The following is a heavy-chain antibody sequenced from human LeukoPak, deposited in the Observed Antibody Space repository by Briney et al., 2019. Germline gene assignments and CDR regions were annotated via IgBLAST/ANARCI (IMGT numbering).Heavy chain of an antibody. V-gene: IGHV3-23*01. CDR3: VKGGGTWGLGGQLES. CDR1: GFTFSNYA. CDR2: ISGSATSK. D-gene: IGHD7-27*01. J-gene: IGHJ4*02. Sequence: PGGSLRLSCATSGFTFSNYAISWVRQAPGKGLEWISGISGSATSKYYADSVKGRFTISRDNSKSTMYVQMNSLRAEDTAVYFCVKGGGTWGLGGQLESWGQGTLVIVSS.